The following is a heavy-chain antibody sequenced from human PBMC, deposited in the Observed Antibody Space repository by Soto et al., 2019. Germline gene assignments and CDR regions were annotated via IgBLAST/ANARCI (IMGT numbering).Heavy chain of an antibody. J-gene: IGHJ4*02. CDR1: GDSVSSNSAA. Sequence: SQTLSLTCAISGDSVSSNSAAWNWIRQSPSRGLEWLGRTYYRSMCYNDYAVSVKSRISINPDTSKNQFSLQLNSVTPEDTAVYYCARVSDYGDDVYDYWGQGTLVTVSS. D-gene: IGHD4-17*01. CDR2: TYYRSMCYN. V-gene: IGHV6-1*01. CDR3: ARVSDYGDDVYDY.